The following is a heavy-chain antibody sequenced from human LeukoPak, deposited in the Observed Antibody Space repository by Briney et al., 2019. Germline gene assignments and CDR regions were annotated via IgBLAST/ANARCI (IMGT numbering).Heavy chain of an antibody. Sequence: GGSLRLSCAASGFTFSSYAMHWVRQAPGKGLEWVAVISYDGSNKYYADSVKGRFTISRDNSKNTLYLQMNSLRAEDTAVYYCARDPGIAMYYFDYWGQGTLVTVSS. D-gene: IGHD6-13*01. CDR2: ISYDGSNK. CDR1: GFTFSSYA. CDR3: ARDPGIAMYYFDY. J-gene: IGHJ4*02. V-gene: IGHV3-30*04.